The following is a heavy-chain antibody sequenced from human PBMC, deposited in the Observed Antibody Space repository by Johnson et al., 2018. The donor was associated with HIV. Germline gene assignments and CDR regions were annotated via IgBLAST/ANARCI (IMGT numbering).Heavy chain of an antibody. J-gene: IGHJ3*02. CDR3: AKSYRDRSTLGAFDI. CDR1: GFTFSSYA. CDR2: IWYDGNNK. Sequence: QVQLVESGGGVVQPGRSLRLSCAASGFTFSSYAMHWVRQAPGKGLEWVAVIWYDGNNKYYADSVKGRFTISRDNSKNTLYLQMNSLRAEDTAVYYCAKSYRDRSTLGAFDIWGQGTRVTVSS. D-gene: IGHD2-21*01. V-gene: IGHV3-33*06.